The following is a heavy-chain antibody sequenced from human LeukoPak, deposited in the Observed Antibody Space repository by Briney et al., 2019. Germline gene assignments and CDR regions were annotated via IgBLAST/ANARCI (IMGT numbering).Heavy chain of an antibody. Sequence: GGSLRLSCAASGFTFSNAWRSWVRQAPGKGLEWVGRIKSKTDGGTTDYAAPVKGRFTISRDDSKNTLYLQMNSLKTEDTAVYYCTPNTAMVPASFHYWGQGTLVTVSS. CDR3: TPNTAMVPASFHY. J-gene: IGHJ4*02. CDR1: GFTFSNAW. CDR2: IKSKTDGGTT. D-gene: IGHD5-18*01. V-gene: IGHV3-15*01.